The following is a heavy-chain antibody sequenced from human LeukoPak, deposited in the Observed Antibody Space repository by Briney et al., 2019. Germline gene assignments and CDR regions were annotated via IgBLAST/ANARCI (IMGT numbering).Heavy chain of an antibody. V-gene: IGHV4-39*07. CDR1: GGSISSSSYY. D-gene: IGHD1-14*01. J-gene: IGHJ4*02. CDR2: IYCSGST. Sequence: SETLSLTCTVSGGSISSSSYYWGWIRQPPGKGLEWIGSIYCSGSTYYNPSLKSRVTISVDTSKNQFSLKLSSVTAADTAVYYCARGGSNPFDYWGQGTLVTVSS. CDR3: ARGGSNPFDY.